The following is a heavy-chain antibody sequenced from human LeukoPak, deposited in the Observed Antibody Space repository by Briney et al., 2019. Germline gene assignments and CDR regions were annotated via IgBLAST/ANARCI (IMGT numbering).Heavy chain of an antibody. V-gene: IGHV3-74*03. CDR3: SRSQFDY. CDR2: ISGDGTIK. CDR1: GFPFTTYG. J-gene: IGHJ4*02. Sequence: GGSLRLSCEPSGFPFTTYGLLWFRQAPGKGLVWVSRISGDGTIKTYADFVRGRITISRDNTKNILYLQMNSLKVEDTATYFCSRSQFDYWGQGVLVTVSP.